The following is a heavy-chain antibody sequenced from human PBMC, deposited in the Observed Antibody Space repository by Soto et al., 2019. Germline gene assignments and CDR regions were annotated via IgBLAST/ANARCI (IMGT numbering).Heavy chain of an antibody. CDR1: GGSISSGDYY. D-gene: IGHD3-9*01. Sequence: SETLSLTCTVSGGSISSGDYYWSWIRQPPGKSMEWIGYIYYSGSTYYNPSLKSRVTISVDTSKNQFSLKLSSVTAADTAVYYCARFGKYDILTGYPHWGQGTLVTVSS. CDR2: IYYSGST. V-gene: IGHV4-30-4*01. CDR3: ARFGKYDILTGYPH. J-gene: IGHJ1*01.